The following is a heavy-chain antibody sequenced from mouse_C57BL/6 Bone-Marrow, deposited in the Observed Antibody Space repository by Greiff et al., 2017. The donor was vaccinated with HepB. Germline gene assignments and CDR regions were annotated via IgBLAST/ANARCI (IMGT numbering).Heavy chain of an antibody. D-gene: IGHD2-4*01. Sequence: VQLQQPGAELVKPGASVKMSCKASGYTFTSYWITWVKQRPGQGLEWIGDIYPGSGSTNYNEKFKSKATLTVDTSSSTAYMQLSSLTSEDSAVYYCARVGGLRRGDYFDYWGQGTTLTVSS. J-gene: IGHJ2*01. V-gene: IGHV1-55*01. CDR3: ARVGGLRRGDYFDY. CDR1: GYTFTSYW. CDR2: IYPGSGST.